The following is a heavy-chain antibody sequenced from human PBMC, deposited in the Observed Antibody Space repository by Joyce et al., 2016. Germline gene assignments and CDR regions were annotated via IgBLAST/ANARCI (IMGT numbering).Heavy chain of an antibody. Sequence: QVQLVQSGAEVKKPGSSVKVSCTASGGTFGRSSISWVRQAPGQGPQWMGGIIPRFGTPNYAQKFQARVTIAAGESKDTVYMELSGLRSDDTAVYYCARGAGQGYGFGLNDAFDMWGQGTMVIVSS. D-gene: IGHD5-18*01. J-gene: IGHJ3*02. CDR2: IIPRFGTP. CDR1: GGTFGRSS. V-gene: IGHV1-69*12. CDR3: ARGAGQGYGFGLNDAFDM.